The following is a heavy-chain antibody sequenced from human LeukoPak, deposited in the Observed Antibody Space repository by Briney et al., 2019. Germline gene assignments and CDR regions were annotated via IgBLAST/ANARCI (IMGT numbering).Heavy chain of an antibody. CDR3: ARSLGGSSSWYWWFDP. D-gene: IGHD6-13*01. CDR1: GFTFSSYS. J-gene: IGHJ5*02. Sequence: GGSLRLSCAASGFTFSSYSMNWVRQAPGKGLGWVSSISSSSSYIYYADSVKGRFTISRDNAKNSLYLQMNSLRAEDTAVYYCARSLGGSSSWYWWFDPWGQGTLVTVSS. CDR2: ISSSSSYI. V-gene: IGHV3-21*01.